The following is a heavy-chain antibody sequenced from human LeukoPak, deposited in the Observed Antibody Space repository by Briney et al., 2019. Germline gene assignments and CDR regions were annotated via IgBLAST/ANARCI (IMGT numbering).Heavy chain of an antibody. D-gene: IGHD3-10*01. CDR3: ACRGHYHGSGRPFDP. Sequence: SETLSLTCSVSSGSISDYYWSWMRQPPGKGLEWIAYIDYNGNADYNPSLKSRVTISVDSSKNQFSLKLSSVTAADTALYYCACRGHYHGSGRPFDPWGQGTLVTVSS. J-gene: IGHJ5*02. CDR1: SGSISDYY. CDR2: IDYNGNA. V-gene: IGHV4-59*08.